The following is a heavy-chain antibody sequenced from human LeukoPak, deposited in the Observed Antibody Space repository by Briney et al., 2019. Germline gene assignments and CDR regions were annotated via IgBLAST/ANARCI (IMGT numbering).Heavy chain of an antibody. CDR1: GFTFDDYA. D-gene: IGHD3-10*01. CDR3: AKRSDYYGSGSYLKIGAFDI. CDR2: ISWNSGSI. J-gene: IGHJ3*02. Sequence: GGSLRLSCAASGFTFDDYAMHWVRQAPGKGLEWVSGISWNSGSIGYADSVKGRFTISRDNAKNSLYLQMNSLRAEDTALYYCAKRSDYYGSGSYLKIGAFDIWGQGTMVTVSS. V-gene: IGHV3-9*01.